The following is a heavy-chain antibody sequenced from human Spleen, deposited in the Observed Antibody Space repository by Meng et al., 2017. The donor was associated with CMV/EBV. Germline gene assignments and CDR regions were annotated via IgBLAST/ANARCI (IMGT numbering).Heavy chain of an antibody. CDR2: ILYDGRNE. CDR3: ARDLGSGSYLPSDY. V-gene: IGHV3-30*04. J-gene: IGHJ4*02. Sequence: GESLKISCADSGSTFNDYTMHWVRQAPGKGLEWVALILYDGRNEYYADSVKGRFTISRGNSKNTLYLQMNSLRPEDTAVYYCARDLGSGSYLPSDYWGQGTLVTVSS. D-gene: IGHD1-26*01. CDR1: GSTFNDYT.